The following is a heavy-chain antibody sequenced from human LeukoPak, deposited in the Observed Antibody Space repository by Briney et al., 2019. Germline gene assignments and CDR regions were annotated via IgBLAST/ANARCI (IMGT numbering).Heavy chain of an antibody. CDR3: ARRDYYDSS. CDR2: ISSSSSTI. CDR1: GFTFSSYW. J-gene: IGHJ4*02. V-gene: IGHV3-48*01. Sequence: GGSLRLSCAASGFTFSSYWMSWVRQAPGRGLEWVSYISSSSSTIYYADSVKGRFTISRDNAKNSLYLQMNSLRAEDTAVYYCARRDYYDSSWGQGTLVTVSS. D-gene: IGHD3-22*01.